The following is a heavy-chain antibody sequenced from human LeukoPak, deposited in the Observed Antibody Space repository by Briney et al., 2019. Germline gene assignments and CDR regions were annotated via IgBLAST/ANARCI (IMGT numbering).Heavy chain of an antibody. CDR3: AREWSY. J-gene: IGHJ4*02. D-gene: IGHD3-3*01. V-gene: IGHV4-59*12. CDR1: GGSISSYY. Sequence: SSETLSLTCTVSGGSISSYYWTWIRQPPGKGLEWIGYFYYSGSTNFNPSLESRVTMSVDTSKNQFSLQLSFVTAADTAVYYCAREWSYWGQGTLVTVSS. CDR2: FYYSGST.